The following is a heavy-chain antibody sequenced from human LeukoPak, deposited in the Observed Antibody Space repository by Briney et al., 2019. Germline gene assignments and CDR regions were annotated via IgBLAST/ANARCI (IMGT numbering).Heavy chain of an antibody. D-gene: IGHD2-2*01. V-gene: IGHV3-7*01. CDR2: IKQDGSTK. J-gene: IGHJ4*02. Sequence: GGSLRLSCAVSGFTFSTYWMSWVRQAPGNGPEWVANIKQDGSTKYYVDSVKGRFTISRDNAKNSLYLQMNSLRPEDTGVYYCATSSAAPANMWGQGTLVTVSS. CDR1: GFTFSTYW. CDR3: ATSSAAPANM.